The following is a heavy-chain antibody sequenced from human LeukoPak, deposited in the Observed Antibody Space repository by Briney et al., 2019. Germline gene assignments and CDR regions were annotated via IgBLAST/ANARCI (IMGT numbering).Heavy chain of an antibody. J-gene: IGHJ4*02. D-gene: IGHD3-10*01. V-gene: IGHV3-30*02. CDR2: IRYDGTNK. Sequence: GGSLRLPCAASGFTVSSNYMSWVRQAPGKGLEWVAFIRYDGTNKYYADSVKGRFTISRDNFKNTLYLKMNNLRAEDTAVYYCAKDGVPSRWFGRNYFDYWGQGTLVTVSS. CDR1: GFTVSSNY. CDR3: AKDGVPSRWFGRNYFDY.